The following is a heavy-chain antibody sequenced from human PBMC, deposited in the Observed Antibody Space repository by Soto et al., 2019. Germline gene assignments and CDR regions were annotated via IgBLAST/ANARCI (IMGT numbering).Heavy chain of an antibody. J-gene: IGHJ4*02. V-gene: IGHV4-30-4*01. D-gene: IGHD1-26*01. CDR2: IYYSGST. CDR3: ARIVGATIVDY. Sequence: TSETLSLTCTVSGGSISSGDYYWSWIRQPPGKGLEWIGYIYYSGSTYYNPSLKSRVTISVDTSKNQFSLKLSSVTAADTAVYYCARIVGATIVDYWGQGTLVTVSS. CDR1: GGSISSGDYY.